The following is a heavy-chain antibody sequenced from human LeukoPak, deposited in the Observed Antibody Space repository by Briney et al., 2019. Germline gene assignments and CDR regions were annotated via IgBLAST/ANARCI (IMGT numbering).Heavy chain of an antibody. Sequence: AGGSLRLSCAASGFTFSSYGMHWVRQAPGKGLEWVAVIWYDGSNKYYADSVKGRFTISRDNSKNTLYLQMNSLRAEDTAVYYCARDVHKRGWLPNYYFDYWGQGTLVTVSS. CDR3: ARDVHKRGWLPNYYFDY. D-gene: IGHD3-22*01. CDR2: IWYDGSNK. CDR1: GFTFSSYG. J-gene: IGHJ4*02. V-gene: IGHV3-33*01.